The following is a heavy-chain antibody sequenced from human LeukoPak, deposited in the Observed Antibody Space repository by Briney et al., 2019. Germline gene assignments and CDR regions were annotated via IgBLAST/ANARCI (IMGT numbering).Heavy chain of an antibody. D-gene: IGHD3-3*01. CDR3: ARWRGAQSEFVY. CDR1: GFTFSSYS. J-gene: IGHJ4*02. CDR2: IKQGGSET. Sequence: PGGSLRLSRAASGFTFSSYSMSWVRQAPGKGLEWVAHIKQGGSETSYVDSVKGRFTVSRDNAKNSVYLQLSSLRAEDTAVYYCARWRGAQSEFVYWGQGSLVTVSS. V-gene: IGHV3-7*01.